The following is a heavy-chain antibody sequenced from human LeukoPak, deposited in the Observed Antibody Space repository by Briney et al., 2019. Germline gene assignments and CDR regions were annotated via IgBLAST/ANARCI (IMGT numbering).Heavy chain of an antibody. D-gene: IGHD4-17*01. CDR1: GGSFSGYY. CDR3: ARDPRDDYGDYGNWYFDL. J-gene: IGHJ2*01. V-gene: IGHV4-34*01. CDR2: INHSGST. Sequence: SETLSLTCAVYGGSFSGYYWSWIRQPPGKGLEWIGEINHSGSTNYNPSLKSRVTISVDTSKNQFSLKLSSVTAADTGVYYCARDPRDDYGDYGNWYFDLWGRGTLVTVSS.